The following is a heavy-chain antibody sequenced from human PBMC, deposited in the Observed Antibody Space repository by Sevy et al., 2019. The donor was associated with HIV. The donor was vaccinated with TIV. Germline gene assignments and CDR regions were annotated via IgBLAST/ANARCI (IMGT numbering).Heavy chain of an antibody. V-gene: IGHV4-34*01. D-gene: IGHD2-2*01. J-gene: IGHJ3*02. CDR3: ARHCSGTSCSHTFDI. CDR2: INHSGST. CDR1: GGSFSGYY. Sequence: SETLSLTCAVYGGSFSGYYWSWIRQPPGKGLEWVGEINHSGSTNYNPSLKSRVTISLDTSKNQFSLKLSSVTAADTSVYYSARHCSGTSCSHTFDIWGQGTMVTVSS.